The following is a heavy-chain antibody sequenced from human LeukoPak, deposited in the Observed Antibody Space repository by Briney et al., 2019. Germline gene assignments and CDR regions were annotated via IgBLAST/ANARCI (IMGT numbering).Heavy chain of an antibody. CDR1: GGSIRSYY. Sequence: SETLSLTCTVSGGSIRSYYWSWIRQPPGKGLEWIGYIHYSGSTNYNPSLKSRVTISVDTSKNQFSLKLTSVTAADTAVYYCGRHSSDWYPDYWGQGTLVTVSS. V-gene: IGHV4-59*08. CDR3: GRHSSDWYPDY. J-gene: IGHJ4*02. CDR2: IHYSGST. D-gene: IGHD6-19*01.